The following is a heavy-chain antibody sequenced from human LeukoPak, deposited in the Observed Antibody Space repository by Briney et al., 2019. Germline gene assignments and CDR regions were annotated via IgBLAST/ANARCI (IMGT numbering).Heavy chain of an antibody. V-gene: IGHV3-23*01. J-gene: IGHJ4*02. CDR3: ANTEQLVGASFDY. CDR1: GFTVSSNY. D-gene: IGHD1-26*01. CDR2: ISGSGGST. Sequence: GGSLRLSCAASGFTVSSNYMSWVRQAPGKGLEWVSAISGSGGSTYYADSVKGRFTISRDNSKNTLYLQMNSPRAEDTAVYYCANTEQLVGASFDYWGQGTLVTVSS.